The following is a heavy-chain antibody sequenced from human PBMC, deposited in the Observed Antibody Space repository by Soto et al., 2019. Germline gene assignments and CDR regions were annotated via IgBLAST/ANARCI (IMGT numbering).Heavy chain of an antibody. J-gene: IGHJ5*02. CDR3: ARLVAPDFDP. D-gene: IGHD5-12*01. CDR2: IYYSGST. Sequence: QVQLQESGPGLVKPSQTLSLTCTVSGGSISSGGYYWSWIRQHPGKGLEWLGYIYYSGSTYYNPSLQIRVTISVDTSKNQYSLKLSTGTAADTDVSYCARLVAPDFDPWGQGTLVTVSS. CDR1: GGSISSGGYY. V-gene: IGHV4-31*03.